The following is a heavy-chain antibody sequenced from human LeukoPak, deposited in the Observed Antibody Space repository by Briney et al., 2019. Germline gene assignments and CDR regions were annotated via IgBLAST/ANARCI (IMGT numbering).Heavy chain of an antibody. Sequence: GGSLRLSCAASGFTFSSYAMHWVRQAPGKGLEGVAVISYDGSNKYYADSVKGRFTISRDNSKNTLYLQMNSLRAEDTAVYYCATQYYYDSSGYYGIFDYWGQGTLVTVSS. D-gene: IGHD3-22*01. J-gene: IGHJ4*02. V-gene: IGHV3-30-3*01. CDR1: GFTFSSYA. CDR2: ISYDGSNK. CDR3: ATQYYYDSSGYYGIFDY.